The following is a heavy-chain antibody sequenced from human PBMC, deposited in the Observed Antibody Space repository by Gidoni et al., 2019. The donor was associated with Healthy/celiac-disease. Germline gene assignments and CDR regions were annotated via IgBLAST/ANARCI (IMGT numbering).Heavy chain of an antibody. D-gene: IGHD6-19*01. CDR1: GGSISSSSYY. CDR2: IYYSGST. CDR3: ARGGSGRRPDAFDI. Sequence: QLQLQESGPGLVKPSETLSLTCTVSGGSISSSSYYWGWIRQPPGKGLEWMGSIYYSGSTYYNPSLKSRVTISVDTSKNQFSLKLSSVTAADTAVYYCARGGSGRRPDAFDIWGQGTMVTVSS. V-gene: IGHV4-39*07. J-gene: IGHJ3*02.